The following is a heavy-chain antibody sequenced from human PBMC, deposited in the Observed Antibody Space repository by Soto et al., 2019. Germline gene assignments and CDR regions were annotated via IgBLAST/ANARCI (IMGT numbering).Heavy chain of an antibody. J-gene: IGHJ4*02. V-gene: IGHV3-7*01. CDR3: ARTSGINY. D-gene: IGHD3-10*01. CDR1: GFTFSSYW. Sequence: EVQLVESGGDLVQPGGSLRLSCEASGFTFSSYWMHWVRQAPGKGLEWVANVKQDGSEKYYLDSVKGRFTISRDNAKKSLYLQMNSLRVEDTAVYYCARTSGINYWGQGTLVTVSS. CDR2: VKQDGSEK.